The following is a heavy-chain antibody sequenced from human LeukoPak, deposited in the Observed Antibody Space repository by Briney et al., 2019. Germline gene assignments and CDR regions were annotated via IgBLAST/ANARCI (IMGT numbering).Heavy chain of an antibody. CDR1: GFTFSSYW. D-gene: IGHD2-8*01. J-gene: IGHJ6*02. V-gene: IGHV3-74*01. CDR3: ARVQDCTNGVCYLSEYYYYGMDV. Sequence: PGGSLRLSCAASGFTFSSYWMHWVRQAPGKGLVWVSRINSDGSSTSYADSVKGRFTISRDNAKNTLYLQMNSLRAEDTAVYYCARVQDCTNGVCYLSEYYYYGMDVWGQGTTVTVSS. CDR2: INSDGSST.